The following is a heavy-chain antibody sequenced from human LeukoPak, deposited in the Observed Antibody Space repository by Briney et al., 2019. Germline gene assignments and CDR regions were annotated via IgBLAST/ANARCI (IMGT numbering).Heavy chain of an antibody. D-gene: IGHD3-10*01. CDR3: ARGRILWFGELLDY. CDR2: ISYDGSNK. Sequence: PGGSLRLSCAASGFTFSSYGMHWVRQAPGKGLEWVAVISYDGSNKYYADSVKGRFTISRDNSKNTLYLQMNSLRAEDTAVYYCARGRILWFGELLDYWGQGTLVTVSS. V-gene: IGHV3-30*03. CDR1: GFTFSSYG. J-gene: IGHJ4*02.